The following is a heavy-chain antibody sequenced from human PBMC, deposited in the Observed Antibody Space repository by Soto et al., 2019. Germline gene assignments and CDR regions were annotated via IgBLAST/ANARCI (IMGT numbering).Heavy chain of an antibody. Sequence: GGSLRLSCAASGFTFSSYSMNWVRQAPGKGLEWVSYISSGSGTKYYADSVKGRFTISRDNAKNSLYLQMNSLRAEDTAVYYCARGEDGSTWFDPWGQGTLVTVSS. V-gene: IGHV3-48*01. CDR3: ARGEDGSTWFDP. J-gene: IGHJ5*02. D-gene: IGHD6-25*01. CDR1: GFTFSSYS. CDR2: ISSGSGTK.